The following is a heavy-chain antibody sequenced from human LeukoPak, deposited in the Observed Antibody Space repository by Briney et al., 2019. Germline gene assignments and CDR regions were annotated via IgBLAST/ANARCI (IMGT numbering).Heavy chain of an antibody. V-gene: IGHV3-23*01. CDR2: IRGNAGTT. CDR3: AKETIGKFDY. Sequence: GGTLRLSCAASGFIFSNYGMSWVRQAPGKGLEWVSAIRGNAGTTYYADSVKGRFTIFRDNSKDMLYLQMNSLRAEDTAVYYCAKETIGKFDYWGQGTLVTVSS. CDR1: GFIFSNYG. D-gene: IGHD3-16*01. J-gene: IGHJ4*02.